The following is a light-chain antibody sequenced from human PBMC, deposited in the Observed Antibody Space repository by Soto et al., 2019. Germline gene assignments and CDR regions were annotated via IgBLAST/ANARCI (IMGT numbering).Light chain of an antibody. CDR1: SSNIGSNT. CDR2: SNN. Sequence: QLVLTQPPSASGTPGQRVTISCSGSSSNIGSNTVNWYQQLPGMAPKLLIYSNNQRPSGVPDRFSGSKSGTSASLAISGLQSEDDADYYCAAWDDSLTGVVFGGGTKLTVL. V-gene: IGLV1-44*01. J-gene: IGLJ3*02. CDR3: AAWDDSLTGVV.